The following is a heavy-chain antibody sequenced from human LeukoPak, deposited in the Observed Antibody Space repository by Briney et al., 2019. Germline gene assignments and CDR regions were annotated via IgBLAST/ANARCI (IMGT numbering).Heavy chain of an antibody. Sequence: SETLSLTCAVYGGSFSGYYWSWIRQPPEKGLEWIGEINPSGSTNYNPSLKSRVTISVDTSKNQFSLKLTSVTAADTAVYFCARGGSGPRLPNWGQGTLVSVSS. D-gene: IGHD3-3*01. CDR2: INPSGST. V-gene: IGHV4-34*01. CDR3: ARGGSGPRLPN. CDR1: GGSFSGYY. J-gene: IGHJ4*02.